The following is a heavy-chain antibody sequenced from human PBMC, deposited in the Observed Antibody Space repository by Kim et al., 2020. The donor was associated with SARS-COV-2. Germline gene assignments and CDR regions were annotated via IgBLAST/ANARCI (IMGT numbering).Heavy chain of an antibody. Sequence: ASVKVSCKVSGHTLTELSIHWVRQAPGEGLEWMGGFDPEDGETKYAQKLQGRVTMTEDTSSDTAYMELSSLRSEDTAVYYCAADSLMGYHFDYWGQGTLVTVSS. D-gene: IGHD2-2*01. CDR3: AADSLMGYHFDY. J-gene: IGHJ4*02. CDR2: FDPEDGET. V-gene: IGHV1-24*01. CDR1: GHTLTELS.